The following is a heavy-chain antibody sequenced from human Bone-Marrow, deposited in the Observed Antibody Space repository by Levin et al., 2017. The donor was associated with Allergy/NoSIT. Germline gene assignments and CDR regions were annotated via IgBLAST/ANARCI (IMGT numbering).Heavy chain of an antibody. CDR2: IYHSGST. Sequence: SQTLSLTCAVSGGSISSSNWWSWVRQPPGKGLEWIGEIYHSGSTNYNPSLKSRVTISVDKSKNQFSLKLSSVTAADTAVYYCARYDYGSGSYYSGYWGQGTLVTVSS. D-gene: IGHD3-10*01. V-gene: IGHV4-4*02. J-gene: IGHJ4*02. CDR1: GGSISSSNW. CDR3: ARYDYGSGSYYSGY.